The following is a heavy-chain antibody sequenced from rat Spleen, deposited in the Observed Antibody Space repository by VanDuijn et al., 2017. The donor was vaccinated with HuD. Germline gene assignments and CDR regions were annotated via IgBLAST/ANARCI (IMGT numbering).Heavy chain of an antibody. CDR3: TGXXXSXXXGFXY. D-gene: IGHD1-2*01. J-gene: IGHJ3*01. Sequence: EVQLVESDGGLVQPGRSLKLSCAASGFTFSDYYMAWVRQAPTKGLEWVATLIYDGSRTYSRDSVKGLFTISRDDAKNTLYLQMNSLWSEDTATYYXTGXXXSXXXGFXYXGQXXXVTVSS. V-gene: IGHV5S10*01. CDR2: LIYDGSRT. CDR1: GFTFSDYY.